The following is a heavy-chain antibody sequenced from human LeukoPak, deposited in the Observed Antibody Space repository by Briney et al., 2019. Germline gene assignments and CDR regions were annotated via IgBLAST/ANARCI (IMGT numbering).Heavy chain of an antibody. CDR3: ARGPPWDGSYPWYAFDI. CDR2: INHSGST. CDR1: GGSISSSSYY. V-gene: IGHV4-39*07. D-gene: IGHD1-26*01. Sequence: SETLSLTCTVSGGSISSSSYYWGWIRQPPGKGLEWIGEINHSGSTNYNPSLKSRVTISVDTSKNQFSLKLSSVTAADTAVYYCARGPPWDGSYPWYAFDIWGQGTMVTVSS. J-gene: IGHJ3*02.